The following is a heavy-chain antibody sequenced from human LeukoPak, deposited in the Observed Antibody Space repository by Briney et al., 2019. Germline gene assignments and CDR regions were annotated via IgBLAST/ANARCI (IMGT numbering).Heavy chain of an antibody. CDR3: AKAFGTNGYFQLPIDF. CDR2: ITAPGDAT. J-gene: IGHJ4*02. CDR1: GFTFSSYG. Sequence: GGSLRLSCTASGFTFSSYGMSWVRQAPGKGLECVSAITAPGDATYYADSVKGRFSISRDNSKNTLYLQLNSLRAEDTALYYCAKAFGTNGYFQLPIDFWGQGTLVTVSS. D-gene: IGHD2-8*01. V-gene: IGHV3-23*01.